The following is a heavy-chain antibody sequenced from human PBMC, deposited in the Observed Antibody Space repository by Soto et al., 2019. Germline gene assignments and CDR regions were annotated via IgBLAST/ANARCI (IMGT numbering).Heavy chain of an antibody. CDR3: AGRDYYYGVDV. J-gene: IGHJ6*02. Sequence: QVQLQQWGAGLLKPAETLSLTCAVFGGSFSTYYWSWIRQPPGRGLEWIGEINQSGSTNYNPSLKSRVSISVHTSKKHFSLNRSSVPAADTAVYYCAGRDYYYGVDVWGQGTTVTVSS. CDR1: GGSFSTYY. CDR2: INQSGST. V-gene: IGHV4-34*01.